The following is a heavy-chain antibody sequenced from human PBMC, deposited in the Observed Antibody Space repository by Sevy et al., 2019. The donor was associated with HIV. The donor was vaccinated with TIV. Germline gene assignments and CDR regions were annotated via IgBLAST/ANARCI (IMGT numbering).Heavy chain of an antibody. CDR3: ARDFAAAGTYYFDY. CDR1: GFTFSSYA. CDR2: ISYDTSNK. V-gene: IGHV3-30-3*01. J-gene: IGHJ4*02. Sequence: GGCLRLSCAASGFTFSSYAMHWVRQAPGKGLEWVAVISYDTSNKYYADSVKGRFTISRDNSKNTLYLQMNSLRAEDTAVYYCARDFAAAGTYYFDYWGQGTLVTVSS. D-gene: IGHD6-13*01.